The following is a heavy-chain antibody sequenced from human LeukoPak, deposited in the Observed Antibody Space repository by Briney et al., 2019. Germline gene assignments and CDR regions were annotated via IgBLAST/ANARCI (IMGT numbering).Heavy chain of an antibody. CDR1: GGSISSYY. J-gene: IGHJ4*02. CDR2: IYYSGST. V-gene: IGHV4-59*01. Sequence: PSETLSLTCTVSGGSISSYYCSWIRQPPRKGLEWIGYIYYSGSTNYNPSLKSRVTISVNTSKNQFSLKLSSVTAADTAVYYCAGGGGAFDYWGQGTLVTVSS. D-gene: IGHD3-16*01. CDR3: AGGGGAFDY.